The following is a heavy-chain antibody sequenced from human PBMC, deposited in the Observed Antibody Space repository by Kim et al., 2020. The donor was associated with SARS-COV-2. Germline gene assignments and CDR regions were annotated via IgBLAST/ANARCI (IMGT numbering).Heavy chain of an antibody. V-gene: IGHV4-31*03. CDR2: IYYSGST. D-gene: IGHD3-10*01. CDR3: SRDFEGPLPVRTVDYY. Sequence: SETLSLTCSVSGASITSGGYYWTWIRQHPGKGLEWIGYIYYSGSTYYNPSLKSRVSISVDTTKNQISLSLSSVTAADTAVYYFSRDFEGPLPVRTVDYY. J-gene: IGHJ6*01. CDR1: GASITSGGYY.